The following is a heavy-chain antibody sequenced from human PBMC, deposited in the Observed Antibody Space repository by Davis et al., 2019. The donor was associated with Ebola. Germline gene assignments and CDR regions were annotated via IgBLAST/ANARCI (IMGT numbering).Heavy chain of an antibody. Sequence: ASVKVSCKASGYTFTSYYMHWVRQAPGQGLEWMGIINPSGGSTSYAQKLQGRVTMTTDTSTSTAYMELRSLRSDDTAVYYCARDTGSYPFDYWGQGTLVTVSS. V-gene: IGHV1-46*01. CDR1: GYTFTSYY. D-gene: IGHD1-26*01. CDR2: INPSGGST. J-gene: IGHJ4*02. CDR3: ARDTGSYPFDY.